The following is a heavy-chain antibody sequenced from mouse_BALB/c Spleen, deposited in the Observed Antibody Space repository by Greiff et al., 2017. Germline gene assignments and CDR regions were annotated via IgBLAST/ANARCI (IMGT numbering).Heavy chain of an antibody. D-gene: IGHD1-1*01. CDR2: INPSTGYT. CDR1: GYTFTSYW. J-gene: IGHJ3*01. CDR3: ARSHYGSSFAY. V-gene: IGHV1-7*01. Sequence: VQLQQSGAELAKPGASVKMSCKASGYTFTSYWMHWVKQRPGQGLEWIGYINPSTGYTEYNQKFKDKATLTADKSSSTAYMQLSSLTSEDSAVYYCARSHYGSSFAYWGQGTLVTVSA.